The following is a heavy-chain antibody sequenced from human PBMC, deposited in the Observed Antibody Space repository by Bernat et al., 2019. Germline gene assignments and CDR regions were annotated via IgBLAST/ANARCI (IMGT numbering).Heavy chain of an antibody. CDR3: ARMHALGSTKPSRHDY. Sequence: QVQLVQSGAEVKKPGASVKVSCKASGYTFTSYGISWVRQAPGQGLEWMGWISAYNGNTNYAQKLQGRGTMTTDTSTSTAYMERRSLRSDDTAVYYCARMHALGSTKPSRHDYWGQGTLVTVSS. D-gene: IGHD1-14*01. V-gene: IGHV1-18*01. CDR2: ISAYNGNT. CDR1: GYTFTSYG. J-gene: IGHJ4*02.